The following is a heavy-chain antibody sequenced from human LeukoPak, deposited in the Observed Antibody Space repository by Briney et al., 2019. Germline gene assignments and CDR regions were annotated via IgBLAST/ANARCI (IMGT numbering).Heavy chain of an antibody. CDR3: ARDGPDLWSGYQYYFDY. J-gene: IGHJ4*02. CDR2: INPNSGGT. D-gene: IGHD3-3*01. V-gene: IGHV1-2*06. CDR1: GYTFTGYY. Sequence: ASVKVSCKASGYTFTGYYMHWVRHAPGQGLEWMGRINPNSGGTNYAQQFQGRVTMTRATSISTAYMELSRMRSDDTAVYYCARDGPDLWSGYQYYFDYWGQGTLVTVSS.